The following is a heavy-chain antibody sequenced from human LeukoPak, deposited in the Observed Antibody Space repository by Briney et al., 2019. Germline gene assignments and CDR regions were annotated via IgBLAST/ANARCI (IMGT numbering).Heavy chain of an antibody. CDR3: ARDVGSSSWYFDY. CDR1: GYTFTSYY. D-gene: IGHD6-13*01. Sequence: ASVKVSCKASGYTFTSYYMYWVRQAPGHGPEWMGMINPSGGSTTYAQKFQGRFTMTRDTSTSTVYLELSSLRSEDTAVYYCARDVGSSSWYFDYWGQGTLVTVSS. V-gene: IGHV1-46*01. CDR2: INPSGGST. J-gene: IGHJ4*02.